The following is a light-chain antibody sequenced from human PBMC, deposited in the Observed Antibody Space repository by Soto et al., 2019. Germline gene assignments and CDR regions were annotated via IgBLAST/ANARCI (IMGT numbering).Light chain of an antibody. Sequence: IVLTQSPGTLALSPGDGATLSCRASQTVNRNYLAWYHQRPGQPPRLLIYGVSNRASGVPDRFSGGGSGTEFTLTIVRLEPDDFGVYYCQQYIDSPRTFGQGTKV. CDR3: QQYIDSPRT. CDR1: QTVNRNY. CDR2: GVS. V-gene: IGKV3-20*01. J-gene: IGKJ1*01.